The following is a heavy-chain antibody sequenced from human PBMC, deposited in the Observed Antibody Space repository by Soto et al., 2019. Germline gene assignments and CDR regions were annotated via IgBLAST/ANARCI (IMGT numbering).Heavy chain of an antibody. D-gene: IGHD6-13*01. V-gene: IGHV1-2*02. CDR1: GYTFTGYY. J-gene: IGHJ6*02. Sequence: ASVKVSCKASGYTFTGYYMHWVRQAPGQGLEWMGWINPNSGGTNYAQKFQGRVTMTRDTSISTAYMELSRLRSDDTDVYYCARDSSSYKRYYYYGMDVWGQGTTVTVSS. CDR3: ARDSSSYKRYYYYGMDV. CDR2: INPNSGGT.